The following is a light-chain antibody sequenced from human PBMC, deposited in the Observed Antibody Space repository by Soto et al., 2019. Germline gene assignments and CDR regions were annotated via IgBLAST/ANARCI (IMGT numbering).Light chain of an antibody. CDR1: QSIGSW. V-gene: IGKV1-5*03. J-gene: IGKJ4*01. Sequence: DIQMTQSPSTLSASVGDRVTISCRASQSIGSWLAWYQQKPGKAPKLLIYKASSLASGVPSRFSGSGSGTEFTLTISSLQPDDFATYYCQQYNSYPLTFGGGTKVEIK. CDR3: QQYNSYPLT. CDR2: KAS.